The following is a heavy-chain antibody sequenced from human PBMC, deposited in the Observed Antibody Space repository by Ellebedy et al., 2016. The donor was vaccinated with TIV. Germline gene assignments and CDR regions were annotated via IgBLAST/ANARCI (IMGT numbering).Heavy chain of an antibody. CDR3: ARDPVGVGPAFDV. V-gene: IGHV3-23*01. Sequence: PGGSLRLSCAASGLTFRSHAMSWVRQAPGKGLAWVSSITESGGNTYYADSVKGRFTISRDNSKDTLFLQMNSLRAEDTAIYFCARDPVGVGPAFDVWGQGTMVTVSS. CDR1: GLTFRSHA. D-gene: IGHD4-23*01. CDR2: ITESGGNT. J-gene: IGHJ3*01.